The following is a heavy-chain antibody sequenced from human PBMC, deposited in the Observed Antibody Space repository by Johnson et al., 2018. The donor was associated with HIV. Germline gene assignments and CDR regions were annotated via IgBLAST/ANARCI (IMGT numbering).Heavy chain of an antibody. CDR1: GFTFSSYW. Sequence: QVQLVESGGGLVQPGGSLRLSCAASGFTFSSYWMHWVRQAPGKGLEWVAVISYDGSNKYYADSVRGRFTISRDNSKNTLWLQMNSVRAEDTAVYYCARVGDWGAFDIWGQGTMVTVSS. J-gene: IGHJ3*02. V-gene: IGHV3-30*03. CDR2: ISYDGSNK. CDR3: ARVGDWGAFDI. D-gene: IGHD3-16*01.